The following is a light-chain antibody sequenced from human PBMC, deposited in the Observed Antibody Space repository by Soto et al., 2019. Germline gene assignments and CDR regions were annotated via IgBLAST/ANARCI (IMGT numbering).Light chain of an antibody. CDR1: SIDVGSYNY. CDR2: EVS. Sequence: QYVLTQPSSVSWSPGHSITISCTETSIDVGSYNYVSWYQQHPGKAPKLMIYEVSDRPSGVSSRFSGSKSGNTASMTISGLQAEDEADYYCSSYTSSSTLFGTGTKVTVL. J-gene: IGLJ1*01. V-gene: IGLV2-14*01. CDR3: SSYTSSSTL.